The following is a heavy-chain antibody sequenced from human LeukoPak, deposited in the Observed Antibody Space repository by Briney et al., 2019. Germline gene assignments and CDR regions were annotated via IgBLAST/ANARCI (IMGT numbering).Heavy chain of an antibody. J-gene: IGHJ4*02. CDR3: ARTYSGYDYYFDY. D-gene: IGHD5-12*01. V-gene: IGHV1-3*01. Sequence: RRASVKVSCMASVYSSTSSAMHWVRPAPGQRLEWMGWTNAGNGNTRYSQNFQGRVTFTRDTSASTAYMELSSLRSEDTAVYYCARTYSGYDYYFDYWGQGTLVTVSS. CDR2: TNAGNGNT. CDR1: VYSSTSSA.